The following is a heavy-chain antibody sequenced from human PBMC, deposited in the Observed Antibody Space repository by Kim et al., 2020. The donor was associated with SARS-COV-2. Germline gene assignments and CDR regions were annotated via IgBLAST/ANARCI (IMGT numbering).Heavy chain of an antibody. Sequence: GGSLRLSCAASGFTFSNDWMHWVRQAPGKGLVWVAGITHEGSGQGYGDSVKGRFTISRDNAKNTLYLQMNRLRAEDTAVYYCARALNGIAPDGTFFYWGQGTLVTVSS. CDR2: ITHEGSGQ. CDR1: GFTFSNDW. J-gene: IGHJ4*02. CDR3: ARALNGIAPDGTFFY. V-gene: IGHV3-74*01. D-gene: IGHD6-13*01.